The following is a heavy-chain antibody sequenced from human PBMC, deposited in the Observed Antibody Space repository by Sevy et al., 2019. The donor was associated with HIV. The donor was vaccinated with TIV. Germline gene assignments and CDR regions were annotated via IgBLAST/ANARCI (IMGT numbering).Heavy chain of an antibody. J-gene: IGHJ4*02. CDR2: ISDSGGRT. CDR3: AKERSESYLGH. Sequence: EGSLRLSCAASGFTFSSYAMSWVRQAPGKGLEWVSAISDSGGRTYYADSVKGRFTISRDNYKNTLYLQMNTLRVEDTAVYDCAKERSESYLGHWGQGTLVTVSS. CDR1: GFTFSSYA. V-gene: IGHV3-23*01. D-gene: IGHD3-3*01.